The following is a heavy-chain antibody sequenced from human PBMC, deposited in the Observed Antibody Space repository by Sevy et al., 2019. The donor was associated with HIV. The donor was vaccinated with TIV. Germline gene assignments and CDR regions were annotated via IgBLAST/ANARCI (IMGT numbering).Heavy chain of an antibody. CDR2: INSDGSST. CDR3: ATDNGWGAFDI. Sequence: GGSLRLSCAASGFTFSSYWMHWVRQAPGKGLVWVSRINSDGSSTSYADSVKGRFTISRDNAKNTLYLQMNSLRAEDTAVYYCATDNGWGAFDIWGQRTMVTVSS. CDR1: GFTFSSYW. V-gene: IGHV3-74*01. J-gene: IGHJ3*02. D-gene: IGHD3-16*01.